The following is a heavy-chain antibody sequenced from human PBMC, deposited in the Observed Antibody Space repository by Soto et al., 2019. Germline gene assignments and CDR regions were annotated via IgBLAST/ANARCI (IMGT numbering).Heavy chain of an antibody. V-gene: IGHV1-69*06. J-gene: IGHJ5*02. CDR2: IIPIFGTA. CDR3: ATIPAAPNWFDP. CDR1: GGAFSSYA. D-gene: IGHD2-2*01. Sequence: SVKVSCKASGGAFSSYAISWVRQAPGQGLEWMGGIIPIFGTANYAQKFQGRVTITADKSTSTAYMELSSLRSEDTAVYYCATIPAAPNWFDPRGQGPVGTVSP.